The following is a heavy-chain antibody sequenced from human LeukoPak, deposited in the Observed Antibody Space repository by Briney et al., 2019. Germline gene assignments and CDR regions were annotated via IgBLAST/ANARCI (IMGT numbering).Heavy chain of an antibody. V-gene: IGHV4-30-4*08. J-gene: IGHJ4*02. CDR1: GGSISSGDYY. CDR2: IYYSGST. Sequence: SETLSLTCTVSGGSISSGDYYWSWIRQPPGKGLEWIGYIYYSGSTYYNPSLKSRVTLSVDTSKNQFSLKLSSVTAADTAVYYCARAYSGYDFDYWGQGTLVTVSS. D-gene: IGHD5-12*01. CDR3: ARAYSGYDFDY.